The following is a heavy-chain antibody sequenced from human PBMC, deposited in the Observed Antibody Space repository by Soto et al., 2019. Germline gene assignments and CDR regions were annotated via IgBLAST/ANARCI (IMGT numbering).Heavy chain of an antibody. D-gene: IGHD6-19*01. CDR1: GFTFSSYG. Sequence: QVQLVESGGGVVQPGRSLRLSCAASGFTFSSYGMHWVRQAPGKGLEWVAVISYDGSNKYYADSVKGRFTISRDNSKNTLYLQMNSLRAEDTAVYYCAEDRAVAVRYYYYGMDVWGQGTTVTVSS. CDR3: AEDRAVAVRYYYYGMDV. CDR2: ISYDGSNK. V-gene: IGHV3-30*18. J-gene: IGHJ6*02.